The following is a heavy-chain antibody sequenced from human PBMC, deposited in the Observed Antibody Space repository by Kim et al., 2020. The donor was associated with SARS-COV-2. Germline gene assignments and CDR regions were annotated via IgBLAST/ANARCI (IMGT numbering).Heavy chain of an antibody. CDR2: VSYSGTT. D-gene: IGHD5-12*01. CDR3: ARGATIGVVGWSDP. Sequence: SETLSLTCTVSGGSISSYYLTWIRQPPGKGLEWMGYVSYSGTTKYNPSLKGRVSISVDTSKNQVSLRLSSVTAADTAVYYCARGATIGVVGWSDPWGQGTLVTVSS. V-gene: IGHV4-59*01. CDR1: GGSISSYY. J-gene: IGHJ5*02.